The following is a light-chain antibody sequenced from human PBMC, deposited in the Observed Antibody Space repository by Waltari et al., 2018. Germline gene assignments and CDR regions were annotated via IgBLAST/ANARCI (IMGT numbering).Light chain of an antibody. CDR1: NIGVKS. J-gene: IGLJ3*02. CDR3: QVWDSSSDHWV. CDR2: DDR. V-gene: IGLV3-21*02. Sequence: SYVLTQPPSVSVAPGQTDRITCGGNNIGVKSVNWYQQGPGQAPVVVIYDDRVRPLEIPERFSGFNSENTATLTISRVEVGDEAYYYCQVWDSSSDHWVFGGGTKLTVL.